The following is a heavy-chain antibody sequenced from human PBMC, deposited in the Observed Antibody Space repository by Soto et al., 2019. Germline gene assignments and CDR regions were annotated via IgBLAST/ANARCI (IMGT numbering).Heavy chain of an antibody. CDR1: GFTFSSCT. J-gene: IGHJ4*02. D-gene: IGHD3-16*01. V-gene: IGHV3-21*01. Sequence: EVQLVESGGGLVKPGGSLRLSCAASGFTFSSCTMNLVRQAPGKGLEWVSSISSSSSYIYYADSVKGRFTISRDDAKNSLYLQMNSLRAEDTAVYYCARDPGDLGYWGQGTLVTVSS. CDR3: ARDPGDLGY. CDR2: ISSSSSYI.